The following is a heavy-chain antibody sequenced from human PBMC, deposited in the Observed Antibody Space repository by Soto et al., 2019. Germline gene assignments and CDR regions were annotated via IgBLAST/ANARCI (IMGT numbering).Heavy chain of an antibody. J-gene: IGHJ4*02. CDR2: ISGSGGST. D-gene: IGHD2-15*01. Sequence: PGGSLRLSCAASGFTFSSYAMSWVRQAPGKGLEWVSAISGSGGSTYYADSVKGRFTISRDNSKNTLYLQMNSLRAEDTAVYYCAKDLGLPYKYCSGGSCNFDYWGQGTLVTVSS. CDR1: GFTFSSYA. CDR3: AKDLGLPYKYCSGGSCNFDY. V-gene: IGHV3-23*01.